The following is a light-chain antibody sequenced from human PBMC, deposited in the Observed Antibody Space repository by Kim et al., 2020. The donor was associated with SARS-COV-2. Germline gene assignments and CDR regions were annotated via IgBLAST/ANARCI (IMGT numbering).Light chain of an antibody. Sequence: SSELTQDPAVSVALGQTVRITCQGDSLRGYYATWYQQKPGQAPILLIYGKNNRPSGIPDRFSGSSSGNTASLTVTGTQAGDEADYYCNSRDTNGIVLFGGGTQLTVL. CDR2: GKN. CDR1: SLRGYY. CDR3: NSRDTNGIVL. J-gene: IGLJ2*01. V-gene: IGLV3-19*01.